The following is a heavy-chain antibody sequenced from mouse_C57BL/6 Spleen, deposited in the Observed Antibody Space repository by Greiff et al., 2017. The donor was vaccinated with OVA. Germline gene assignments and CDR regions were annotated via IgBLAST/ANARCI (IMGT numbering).Heavy chain of an antibody. CDR1: GYSITSGYY. Sequence: EVKLVESGPGLVKPSQSLSLTCSVTGYSITSGYYWNWIRQFPGNKLEWMGYISYDGSNNYNPSLKNRISITRDTSKNQFFLKLNSVTTEDTATYYCARVPWDDYYAMDYWGQGTSVTVSS. V-gene: IGHV3-6*01. D-gene: IGHD4-1*01. J-gene: IGHJ4*01. CDR3: ARVPWDDYYAMDY. CDR2: ISYDGSN.